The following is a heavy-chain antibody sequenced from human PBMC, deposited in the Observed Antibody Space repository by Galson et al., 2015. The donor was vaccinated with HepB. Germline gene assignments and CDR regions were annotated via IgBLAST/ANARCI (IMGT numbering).Heavy chain of an antibody. CDR2: ISGSGDTT. V-gene: IGHV3-23*01. CDR3: AARRGVANLFCYDF. CDR1: GVTFSNYA. J-gene: IGHJ4*02. Sequence: LRLSCGAPGVTFSNYAMGWVRQAPGKGLEWVSTISGSGDTTYYSDSVKGRFTISRDNSKNTVYLQMDSLRAEDTAIFYCAARRGVANLFCYDFWGQGTLVTVSS. D-gene: IGHD2-15*01.